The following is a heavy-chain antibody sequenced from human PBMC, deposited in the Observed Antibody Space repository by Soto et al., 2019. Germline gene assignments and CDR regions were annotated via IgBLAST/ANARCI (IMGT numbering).Heavy chain of an antibody. CDR3: ARATSAMQIVAAYFDY. CDR2: IRQDGSEK. Sequence: PWGSLSLSXAASGFTFTSYWMGWVRKAPGQGLEWVANIRQDGSEKYYVDSVKSRFTISTDNAKNTLYLQMNSLRAEDTAVYYCARATSAMQIVAAYFDYWGQGTLVTVSS. CDR1: GFTFTSYW. J-gene: IGHJ4*02. V-gene: IGHV3-7*01. D-gene: IGHD6-13*01.